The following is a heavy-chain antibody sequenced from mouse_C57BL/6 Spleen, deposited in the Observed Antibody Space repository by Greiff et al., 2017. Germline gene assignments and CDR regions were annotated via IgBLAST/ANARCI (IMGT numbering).Heavy chain of an antibody. CDR3: TRDYSSDY. D-gene: IGHD1-1*01. CDR2: IDPGTGGT. J-gene: IGHJ2*02. V-gene: IGHV1-15*01. CDR1: GYTFTDYE. Sequence: VQLQQSGAELVRPGASVTLSCKASGYTFTDYEMHWVKQTPVHGLEWIGAIDPGTGGTAYNQKFKGKARLTADKSSSTAYMELRSLTSEDSAVYYCTRDYSSDYWGQGTSLTVSS.